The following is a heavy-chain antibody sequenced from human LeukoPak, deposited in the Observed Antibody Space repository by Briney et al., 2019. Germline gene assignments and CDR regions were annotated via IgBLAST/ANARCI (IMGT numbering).Heavy chain of an antibody. V-gene: IGHV3-23*01. Sequence: GRSLRLSCAASGVTFSRYVMTCVRQAPREGLEWVASISGSGVSTYYADSVKGRFTIARDNSKNPLYLRMNSLRAEDTAVYYCAKPRFPVVMVAATEDYWGQGTRLTVSS. CDR1: GVTFSRYV. CDR3: AKPRFPVVMVAATEDY. CDR2: ISGSGVST. D-gene: IGHD2-15*01. J-gene: IGHJ4*02.